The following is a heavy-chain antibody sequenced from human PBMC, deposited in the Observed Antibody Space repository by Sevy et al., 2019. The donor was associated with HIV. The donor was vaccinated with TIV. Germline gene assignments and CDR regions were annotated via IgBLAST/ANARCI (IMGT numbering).Heavy chain of an antibody. V-gene: IGHV4-59*01. D-gene: IGHD6-13*01. CDR1: GGSISSYY. J-gene: IGHJ6*02. Sequence: SETLSLTCTVSGGSISSYYWSWIRQPPGKGLEWIGYIYYSGSTNYNPTLKSRVTISVDTSKNQISLKLSSVTAADTAVYYCARDGIAAGVNVYYYGMDVWGQGTTVTVSS. CDR3: ARDGIAAGVNVYYYGMDV. CDR2: IYYSGST.